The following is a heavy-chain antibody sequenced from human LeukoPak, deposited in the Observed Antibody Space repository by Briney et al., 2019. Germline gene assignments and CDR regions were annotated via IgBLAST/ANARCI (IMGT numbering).Heavy chain of an antibody. J-gene: IGHJ4*02. CDR3: AKPHAWLWTEPYYFDY. CDR1: GFTFSSYA. D-gene: IGHD5-18*01. CDR2: ISGSGGST. V-gene: IGHV3-23*01. Sequence: GGSLRLSCAASGFTFSSYAMRWVRQAPGKGLEWFSAISGSGGSTYYADSVKGRFTISRDNSKNTLYLQMNSLRAEDTAVYYCAKPHAWLWTEPYYFDYWGQGTLVTVYS.